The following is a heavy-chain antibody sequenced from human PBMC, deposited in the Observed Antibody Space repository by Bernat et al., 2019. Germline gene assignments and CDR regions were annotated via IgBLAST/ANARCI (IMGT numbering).Heavy chain of an antibody. CDR1: GGSISSGDYY. CDR3: ARVPMYDSSGYYYSRYFEL. CDR2: IYYSGST. V-gene: IGHV4-30-4*01. D-gene: IGHD3-22*01. Sequence: QVQLQESGPGLVKPSQTLSLTCTVSGGSISSGDYYWSWIRQPPGKGLEWIGYIYYSGSTYYNPSLKSRVTISVDTSKNQFSLKLSSVTAADTAVYYCARVPMYDSSGYYYSRYFELWGRGTLVTVSS. J-gene: IGHJ2*01.